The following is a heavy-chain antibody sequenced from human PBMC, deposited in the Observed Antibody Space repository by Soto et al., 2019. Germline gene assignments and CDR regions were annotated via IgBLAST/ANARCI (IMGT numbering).Heavy chain of an antibody. J-gene: IGHJ4*02. V-gene: IGHV3-23*01. Sequence: PGGSLRLSCAASGFTFTNYAMNWVRQAPGKGLEWVSAIRGSGASTYYADSVKGRFTISRDNSKNTLYLHMNSLRAEDTAVYYCAKVYSDFWSGNPCYFDYWGQGTLVTVSS. CDR2: IRGSGAST. CDR3: AKVYSDFWSGNPCYFDY. CDR1: GFTFTNYA. D-gene: IGHD3-3*01.